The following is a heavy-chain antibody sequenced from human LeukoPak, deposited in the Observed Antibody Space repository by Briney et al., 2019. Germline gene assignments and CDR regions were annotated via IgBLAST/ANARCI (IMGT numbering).Heavy chain of an antibody. CDR1: GYSFTSHW. J-gene: IGHJ4*02. CDR3: ATPNDYGDIYYFDY. CDR2: IDPRDSYT. V-gene: IGHV5-10-1*01. D-gene: IGHD4-17*01. Sequence: GESLKISCKGSGYSFTSHWINRVRQMPGKGLEWMGKIDPRDSYTSYSPSFQGHVTISADKSISTAYLQWSSLKASDTAMYYCATPNDYGDIYYFDYWGQGTLVTVSS.